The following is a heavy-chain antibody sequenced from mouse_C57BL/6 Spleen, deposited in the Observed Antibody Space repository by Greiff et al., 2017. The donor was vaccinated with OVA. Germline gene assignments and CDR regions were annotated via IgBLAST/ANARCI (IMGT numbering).Heavy chain of an antibody. CDR1: GYAFSSSW. D-gene: IGHD1-1*01. V-gene: IGHV1-82*01. CDR3: ARRDFYEGFAY. CDR2: IYPGDGDT. J-gene: IGHJ3*01. Sequence: QVQLKESGPELVKPGASVKISCKASGYAFSSSWMNWVKQRPGKGLEWIGRIYPGDGDTNYNGKFKGKATLTADKSSSTAYMQLSSLTSEDSAVDFCARRDFYEGFAYWGQGTLVTVSA.